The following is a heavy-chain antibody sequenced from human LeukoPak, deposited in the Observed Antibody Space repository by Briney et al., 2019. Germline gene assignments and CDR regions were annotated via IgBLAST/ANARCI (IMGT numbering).Heavy chain of an antibody. CDR3: ARRYDGFDY. CDR2: ISYDGSNK. J-gene: IGHJ4*02. V-gene: IGHV3-30-3*01. CDR1: GFTFSSYA. D-gene: IGHD3-3*01. Sequence: PGGSLRLSCAAPGFTFSSYAVHWVRQAPGRGLEWVAVISYDGSNKYYADSVKGRFSISRDNSKNTLYLQMNSLRAEDTAVYYCARRYDGFDYWSQGTLVTVSS.